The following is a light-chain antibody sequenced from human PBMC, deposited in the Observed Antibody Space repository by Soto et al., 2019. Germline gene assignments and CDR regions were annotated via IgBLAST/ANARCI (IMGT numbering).Light chain of an antibody. V-gene: IGKV1-39*01. J-gene: IGKJ2*01. CDR3: QQSYVTPYI. CDR1: QSISTN. CDR2: AAS. Sequence: TQSPATLSVSPGERATLSCRASQSISTNLPWYQQKPGKAPKLLISAASTLQSGVPSRFTGSGSGTDFTLTISSLQPEDFATYYCQQSYVTPYIFGQGTKLEIK.